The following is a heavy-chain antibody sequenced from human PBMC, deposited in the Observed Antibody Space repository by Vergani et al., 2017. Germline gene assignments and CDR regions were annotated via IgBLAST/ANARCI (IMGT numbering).Heavy chain of an antibody. V-gene: IGHV3-30*02. CDR1: GFTLSNYD. Sequence: QVQLVESGGGVVQRGGSLRLSCARSGFTLSNYDMQWIRQGPGKGLEFVAFIQFDGSKQYYADSVKGRFTLSRDFSKNTLYLQMNSLRTDATATYYCAKHFRGWGIDYWGQGTQVIVSS. J-gene: IGHJ4*02. CDR3: AKHFRGWGIDY. CDR2: IQFDGSKQ. D-gene: IGHD3-16*01.